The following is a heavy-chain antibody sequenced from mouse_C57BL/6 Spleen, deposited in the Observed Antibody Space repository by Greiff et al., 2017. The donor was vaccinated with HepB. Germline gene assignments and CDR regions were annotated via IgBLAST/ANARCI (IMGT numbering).Heavy chain of an antibody. V-gene: IGHV1-85*01. CDR3: AKGLYYDYGGFAY. D-gene: IGHD2-4*01. Sequence: QVQLQQSGPELVKPRASVKLSCKASGYTFTSYDINWVKQRPGQGLEWIGWIYPRDGSTKYNEKFKGKATLTVDTSSSTAYMELHSLTSEDSAVYFCAKGLYYDYGGFAYWGQGTLVTVSA. J-gene: IGHJ3*01. CDR1: GYTFTSYD. CDR2: IYPRDGST.